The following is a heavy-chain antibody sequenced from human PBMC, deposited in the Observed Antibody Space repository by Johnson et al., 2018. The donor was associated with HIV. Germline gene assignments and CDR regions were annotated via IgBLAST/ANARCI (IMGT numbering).Heavy chain of an antibody. CDR3: AKGFGASSGAFDI. V-gene: IGHV3-66*02. CDR1: GFSVSNKY. CDR2: IYSDGST. D-gene: IGHD1-26*01. J-gene: IGHJ3*02. Sequence: VQLVESGGGLVQPGGSLRLSCAASGFSVSNKYMSWVRQAPGKGLEWVSVIYSDGSTYYADSVKGRFTISRDNSKNTLYLQMNSLRAEDTAVYYCAKGFGASSGAFDIWGQGTMVTVSS.